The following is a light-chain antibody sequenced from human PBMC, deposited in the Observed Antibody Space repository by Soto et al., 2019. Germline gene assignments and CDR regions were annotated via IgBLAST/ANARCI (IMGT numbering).Light chain of an antibody. Sequence: DIQMTQSPSSVSASVGDTVTITCRASHNINSWLAWYQQKPGKAPKVLISAASNVQSGVPSRFSGSGSGREFTLTISSLQPEDFATYFCQQANSFPHSFGGGTKVEIK. V-gene: IGKV1-12*01. CDR3: QQANSFPHS. CDR1: HNINSW. J-gene: IGKJ4*01. CDR2: AAS.